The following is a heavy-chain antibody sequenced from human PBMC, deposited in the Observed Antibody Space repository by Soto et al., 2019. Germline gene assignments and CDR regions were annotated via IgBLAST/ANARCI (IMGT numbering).Heavy chain of an antibody. J-gene: IGHJ4*02. V-gene: IGHV1-2*04. CDR1: GYTFTGYY. Sequence: ASVKVSCKASGYTFTGYYMHWVRQAPGQGLEWMGWINPNSGGTNYAQKFQGWVTMTRDTSISTAYMELSRLRSDDTAVYYCARAPYYGSGSYYNFDYWGQGTLVTVSS. CDR3: ARAPYYGSGSYYNFDY. CDR2: INPNSGGT. D-gene: IGHD3-10*01.